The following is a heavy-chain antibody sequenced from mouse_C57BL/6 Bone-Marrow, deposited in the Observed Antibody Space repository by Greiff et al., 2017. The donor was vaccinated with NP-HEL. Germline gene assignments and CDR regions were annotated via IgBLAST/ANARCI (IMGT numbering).Heavy chain of an antibody. CDR2: ISSGSSTI. D-gene: IGHD2-1*01. V-gene: IGHV5-17*01. Sequence: EVKLMESGGGLVKPGGSLKLSCAASGFTFSDYGMHWVRQAPEKGLEWVAYISSGSSTIYYADTVKGRFTISRDNAKNTLFLQMTSLRSEDTAMYYCARPPLYYGNSLDYWGQGTTLTVSS. J-gene: IGHJ2*01. CDR1: GFTFSDYG. CDR3: ARPPLYYGNSLDY.